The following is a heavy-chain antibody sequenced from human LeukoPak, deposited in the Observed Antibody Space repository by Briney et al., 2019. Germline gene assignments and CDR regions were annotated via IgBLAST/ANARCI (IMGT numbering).Heavy chain of an antibody. Sequence: ASVKVSCKASGDTFTSDYMRCGRQAPGQGLEWMGIINPSGGSTSYAQKFQGRVTMTRDMSTSTVYMELSSLRSEDTAVYYCARDGGSCPFDYWGQGTLVTVSS. CDR3: ARDGGSCPFDY. V-gene: IGHV1-46*01. CDR1: GDTFTSDY. D-gene: IGHD2-15*01. CDR2: INPSGGST. J-gene: IGHJ4*02.